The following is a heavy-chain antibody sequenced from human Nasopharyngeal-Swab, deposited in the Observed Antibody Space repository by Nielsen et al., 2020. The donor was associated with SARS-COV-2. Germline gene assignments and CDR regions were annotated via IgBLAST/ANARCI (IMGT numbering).Heavy chain of an antibody. CDR1: GFIFSDSA. V-gene: IGHV3-73*01. CDR3: TRCGGSCYTGKDY. D-gene: IGHD2-15*01. CDR2: IRSKGNSYAT. Sequence: GESLKISWAASGFIFSDSAIHWVREAAGKGLERVGRIRSKGNSYATEYAASVEGRFTITRDDSKNTAYLQMNSLITEDTAVYYCTRCGGSCYTGKDYWGQGTLVTVSS. J-gene: IGHJ4*02.